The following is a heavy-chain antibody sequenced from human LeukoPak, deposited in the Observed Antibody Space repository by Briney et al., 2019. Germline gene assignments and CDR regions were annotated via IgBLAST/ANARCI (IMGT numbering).Heavy chain of an antibody. Sequence: PSETLSLTCTVSGGSISSNYYYWGWIRQPPGKGLEWIGSIYYSGSTSYNPSLKSRVTISIDTSKNQFPLKLTSVTAADTAVYYCASLSSGYHAFDIWGQGTMVTVSS. J-gene: IGHJ3*02. CDR3: ASLSSGYHAFDI. CDR1: GGSISSNYYY. V-gene: IGHV4-39*01. D-gene: IGHD5-12*01. CDR2: IYYSGST.